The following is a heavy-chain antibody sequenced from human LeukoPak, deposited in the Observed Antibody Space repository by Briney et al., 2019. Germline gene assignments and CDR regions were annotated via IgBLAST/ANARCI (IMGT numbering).Heavy chain of an antibody. V-gene: IGHV3-66*01. CDR3: ARDSRMSSETHDAFDI. D-gene: IGHD2-15*01. CDR2: IYSGGST. CDR1: GFTVSSNY. J-gene: IGHJ3*02. Sequence: GGSLRLSCAASGFTVSSNYMSWVRQAPGKGLEWVSVIYSGGSTYYADSVKGRSTISRDNSKNTLYLQMNSLRAEDTAVYYCARDSRMSSETHDAFDIWGQGTMVTVSS.